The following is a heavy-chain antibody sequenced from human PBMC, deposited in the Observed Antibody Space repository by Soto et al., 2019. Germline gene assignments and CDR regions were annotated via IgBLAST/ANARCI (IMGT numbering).Heavy chain of an antibody. D-gene: IGHD3-3*01. CDR3: ATIPLEWLLPYIDY. CDR2: IYYSGST. Sequence: SETLSVTCTVSGGSISSSIYYWGWIRHPPGKGLEWIGSIYYSGSTYYNPSLKSRVTISVDTSKNQFSLKLSSVTAADTAVYYCATIPLEWLLPYIDYWGQGTLVTVSS. CDR1: GGSISSSIYY. J-gene: IGHJ4*02. V-gene: IGHV4-39*01.